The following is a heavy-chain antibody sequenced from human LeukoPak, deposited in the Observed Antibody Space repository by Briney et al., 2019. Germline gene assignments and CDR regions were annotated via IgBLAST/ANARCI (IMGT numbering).Heavy chain of an antibody. J-gene: IGHJ4*02. Sequence: GGSLRLSCAASGFTFSSYSMNWVRQAPGKGLEWVSYISSSSSTIYYADSVKGRFTISRDNSKNTLYLQMNSLRAEDTAVYYCAKDEVAVADPFDYWGQGTLVTVSS. CDR2: ISSSSSTI. CDR3: AKDEVAVADPFDY. CDR1: GFTFSSYS. V-gene: IGHV3-48*01. D-gene: IGHD6-19*01.